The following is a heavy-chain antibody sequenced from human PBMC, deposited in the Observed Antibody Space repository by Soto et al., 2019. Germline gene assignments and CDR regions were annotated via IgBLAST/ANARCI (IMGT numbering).Heavy chain of an antibody. Sequence: TSETLSLTCTVSGGSISSYYWSWIRQPPGKGLEWIGYIYYSGSTNYNPSLKSRVTISVDTSKNQFSLKLSSVTAADTAVYYCARVSAGTTPIWADNWFDPWGQGTLVTVSS. CDR2: IYYSGST. CDR3: ARVSAGTTPIWADNWFDP. CDR1: GGSISSYY. D-gene: IGHD1-7*01. J-gene: IGHJ5*02. V-gene: IGHV4-59*01.